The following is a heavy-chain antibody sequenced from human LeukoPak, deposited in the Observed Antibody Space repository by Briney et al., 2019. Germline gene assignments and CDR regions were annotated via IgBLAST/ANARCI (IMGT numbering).Heavy chain of an antibody. D-gene: IGHD3-9*01. V-gene: IGHV3-7*01. CDR2: IKQDGSEK. CDR3: ARVLRYFDWLLSP. J-gene: IGHJ5*02. CDR1: GLTFSSYG. Sequence: GGSLRLSCAASGLTFSSYGMSWVRQAPGKGLEWVANIKQDGSEKYYVDSVKGRFTISRDNAKNSLYLQMNSLRAEDTAVYYCARVLRYFDWLLSPWGQGTLVTVSS.